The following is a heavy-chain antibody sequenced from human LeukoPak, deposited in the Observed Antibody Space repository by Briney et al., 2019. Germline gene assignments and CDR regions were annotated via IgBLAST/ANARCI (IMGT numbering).Heavy chain of an antibody. CDR2: IYYSGST. CDR3: ARVAYSSGWYIDY. V-gene: IGHV4-59*01. Sequence: SETLSLTCTVSGGSISSYYWSWIRQPPGKGLEWIGYIYYSGSTNYNPSLKSRVTISVDTSKNQFSLKLGSVTAADTAVYYCARVAYSSGWYIDYWGQGTLVTVSS. J-gene: IGHJ4*02. D-gene: IGHD6-19*01. CDR1: GGSISSYY.